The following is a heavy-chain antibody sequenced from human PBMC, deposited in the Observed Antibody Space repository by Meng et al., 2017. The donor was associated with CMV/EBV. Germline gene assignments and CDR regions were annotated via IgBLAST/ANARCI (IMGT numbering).Heavy chain of an antibody. V-gene: IGHV3-9*01. Sequence: SLKISCAASGFTFSSYAMSWVRQAPGKGLEWVSAISWNSGSIGYADSVKGRFTISRDNAKNSLYLQMNSLRAEDTGVYYCGGGGGGSYSAYWGQGTLVTVSS. CDR3: GGGGGGSYSAY. CDR1: GFTFSSYA. D-gene: IGHD2-15*01. CDR2: ISWNSGSI. J-gene: IGHJ4*02.